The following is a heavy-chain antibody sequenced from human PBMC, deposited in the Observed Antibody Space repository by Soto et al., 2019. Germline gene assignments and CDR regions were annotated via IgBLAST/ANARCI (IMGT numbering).Heavy chain of an antibody. J-gene: IGHJ3*02. CDR3: ARDTSRIVGATKAGNAFDI. V-gene: IGHV3-21*01. D-gene: IGHD1-26*01. CDR1: GFTFSSYS. CDR2: ISSSSSYI. Sequence: GGSLSLSCAASGFTFSSYSMNWVRQAPGKGLEWVSSISSSSSYIYYADSVKGRFTISRDNAKNSLYLQMNSLRAEDTAVYYCARDTSRIVGATKAGNAFDIWGQGTMVTVSS.